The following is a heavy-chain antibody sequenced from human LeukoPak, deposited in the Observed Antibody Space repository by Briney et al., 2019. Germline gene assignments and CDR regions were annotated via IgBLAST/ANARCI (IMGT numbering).Heavy chain of an antibody. D-gene: IGHD5-12*01. V-gene: IGHV4-34*01. CDR3: ARFGILNTAMVSPEEWLRLTGEEGYDY. Sequence: SETLSLTCAVYGGSFSGYYWSWIRRPPGKGLEWIGEINHSGSTNYNPSLKSRVTISVDTSKNQFSLKLSSVTAADTAVYYCARFGILNTAMVSPEEWLRLTGEEGYDYWGQGTLVTVSS. CDR1: GGSFSGYY. J-gene: IGHJ4*02. CDR2: INHSGST.